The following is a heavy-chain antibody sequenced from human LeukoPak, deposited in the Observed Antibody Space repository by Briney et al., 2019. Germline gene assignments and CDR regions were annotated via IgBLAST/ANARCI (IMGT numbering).Heavy chain of an antibody. Sequence: SETLSLTCTVSVGSISSYYWSWIRQTAGKGLEWIGRIYITGSTNYNPSLKSRVTISVDTSKNQFSLKLSSVTAADTAVYYCARGIGRYSGYDYGYWGQGTLVTVSS. J-gene: IGHJ4*02. CDR3: ARGIGRYSGYDYGY. CDR2: IYITGST. CDR1: VGSISSYY. D-gene: IGHD5-12*01. V-gene: IGHV4-4*07.